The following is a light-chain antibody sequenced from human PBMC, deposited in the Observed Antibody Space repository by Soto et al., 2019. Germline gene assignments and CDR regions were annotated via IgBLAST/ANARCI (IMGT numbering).Light chain of an antibody. V-gene: IGKV1-13*02. CDR2: DAS. CDR3: QQFNSYPIT. J-gene: IGKJ5*01. Sequence: AIQLTQSPSSLSASVGDRVTITCRASQGISSALAWYQQKPEKAPKLLIYDASILESGVPSRFSGSGSGIDFTLTISILQPEYFATYYCQQFNSYPITFGQGTRLEIK. CDR1: QGISSA.